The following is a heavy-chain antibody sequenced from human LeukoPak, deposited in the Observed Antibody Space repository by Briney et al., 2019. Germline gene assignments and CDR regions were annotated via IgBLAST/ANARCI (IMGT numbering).Heavy chain of an antibody. V-gene: IGHV3-11*04. CDR1: GLTFSDYY. D-gene: IGHD3-10*01. Sequence: GGSLRLSCAASGLTFSDYYMSWTRQAPGKGLEWVSYISSSGSTIYYADSVKGRFTISRDNAKNSLYLQMNSLRAEDTAVYYCARGLNYYGSGRLFDYWGQGTLVTVST. J-gene: IGHJ4*02. CDR3: ARGLNYYGSGRLFDY. CDR2: ISSSGSTI.